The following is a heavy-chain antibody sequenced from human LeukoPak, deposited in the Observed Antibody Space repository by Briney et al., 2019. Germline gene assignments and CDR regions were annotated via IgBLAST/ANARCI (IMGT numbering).Heavy chain of an antibody. CDR1: GGSFSGYY. CDR2: INHSGST. V-gene: IGHV4-34*01. D-gene: IGHD5-12*01. Sequence: SETLSLTCAVYGGSFSGYYWSWIRQPPGKGLEWIGEINHSGSTNYNPSLKSRVTISVDTSKNQFSLKLSSVTAADTAVYYCARVVRGYSGYDWADYYYGMDVWGQGTMVTVSS. CDR3: ARVVRGYSGYDWADYYYGMDV. J-gene: IGHJ6*02.